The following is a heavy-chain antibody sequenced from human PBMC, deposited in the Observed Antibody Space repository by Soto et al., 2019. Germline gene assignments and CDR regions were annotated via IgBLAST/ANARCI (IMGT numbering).Heavy chain of an antibody. D-gene: IGHD3-9*01. V-gene: IGHV4-39*07. J-gene: IGHJ6*03. Sequence: SETLSLTCTVSGGSISNSSYLWGWIRQPPGKGLQWIGSVSYSGSTYYSPSLKSRVTISIDTSKTQISLRLSSVTAADTAVYYCARVTILDYYYYMDVWGKGTTVTVSS. CDR3: ARVTILDYYYYMDV. CDR1: GGSISNSSYL. CDR2: VSYSGST.